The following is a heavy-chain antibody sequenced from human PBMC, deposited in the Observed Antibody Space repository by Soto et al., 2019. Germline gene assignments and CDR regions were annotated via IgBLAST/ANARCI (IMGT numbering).Heavy chain of an antibody. V-gene: IGHV1-69*02. D-gene: IGHD2-8*02. J-gene: IGHJ6*03. CDR1: GGSLSSYP. CDR3: ARPTGGHDASRNDMDV. Sequence: QVQLLQSGSEVKKPGSSVKVSCRASGGSLSSYPVTWVRQAPGQGLEWMGRIIPIVGLTNYAQKFQGRVTITADKSTSAAYMELSSLRSDDSAVAYGARPTGGHDASRNDMDVCGKGTTVSVSS. CDR2: IIPIVGLT.